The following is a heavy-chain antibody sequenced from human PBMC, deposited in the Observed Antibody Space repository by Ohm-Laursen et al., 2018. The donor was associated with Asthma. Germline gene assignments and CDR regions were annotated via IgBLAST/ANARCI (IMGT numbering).Heavy chain of an antibody. D-gene: IGHD4-11*01. Sequence: SLRLSCAASGFTFSSYAMHWVRQAPGKGLEYVSAISSNGGSTYYADSVKGRFTISRDNSKNTPYLQMSSLRAEDTAVYYCVKDWNHYSNYEDYWGQGTLVTVSS. CDR2: ISSNGGST. CDR1: GFTFSSYA. CDR3: VKDWNHYSNYEDY. V-gene: IGHV3-64D*08. J-gene: IGHJ4*02.